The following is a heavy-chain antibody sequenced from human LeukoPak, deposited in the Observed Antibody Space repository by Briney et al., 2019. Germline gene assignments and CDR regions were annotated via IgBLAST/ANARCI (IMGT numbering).Heavy chain of an antibody. CDR1: GGSISSYY. V-gene: IGHV4-59*01. Sequence: SETLSLTCTVSGGSISSYYWSWIRQPPGKGLEWIGYIYYSGSTNYNPSLKSRVTISVDTSKNQFSLKLSSVTAADTAVYYCAKNGQSGFSFDPWGQGTLVTVSS. CDR3: AKNGQSGFSFDP. D-gene: IGHD2-8*01. J-gene: IGHJ5*02. CDR2: IYYSGST.